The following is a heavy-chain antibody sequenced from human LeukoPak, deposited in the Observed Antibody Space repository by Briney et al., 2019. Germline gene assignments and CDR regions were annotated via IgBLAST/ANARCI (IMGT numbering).Heavy chain of an antibody. CDR2: IRYDGSNK. J-gene: IGHJ4*02. Sequence: GGSLRLSCAASGFTFSSYGMHWVRQAPGKGLEWVAFIRYDGSNKYYADSVKGRFTISRDNSKNTLYLQMNSLRAEDTAVYYCAKVLHYYYDSSGPNDYWGQGTLVTVSS. CDR3: AKVLHYYYDSSGPNDY. V-gene: IGHV3-30*02. CDR1: GFTFSSYG. D-gene: IGHD3-22*01.